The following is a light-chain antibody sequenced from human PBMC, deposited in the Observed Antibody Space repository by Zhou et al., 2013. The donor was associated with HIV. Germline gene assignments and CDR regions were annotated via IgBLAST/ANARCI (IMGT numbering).Light chain of an antibody. CDR3: QQLNSYPLT. CDR1: QALDGW. CDR2: AAS. J-gene: IGKJ4*01. V-gene: IGKV1-12*01. Sequence: DIQMTQSPSSVSASVGDRVTITCRASQALDGWLVWYQQKPGKAPKLLIYAASTLQSGVPSRFSGSGSGTDFTLTISSLQPEDFATYYCQQLNSYPLTFGGGTKVEIK.